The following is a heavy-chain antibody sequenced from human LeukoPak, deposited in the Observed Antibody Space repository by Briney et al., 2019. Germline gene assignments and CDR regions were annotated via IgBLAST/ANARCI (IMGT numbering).Heavy chain of an antibody. V-gene: IGHV1-24*01. Sequence: TGGSLRLSCAASGFTFSSYWMSWVRQAPGKGLEWMGGFDPEDGETIYAQKFQGRVTMTEDTSTDTAYMELSSLRSEDTAVYYCATVNSSGWNDWGQGTLVTVSS. J-gene: IGHJ4*02. D-gene: IGHD6-19*01. CDR1: GFTFSSYW. CDR2: FDPEDGET. CDR3: ATVNSSGWND.